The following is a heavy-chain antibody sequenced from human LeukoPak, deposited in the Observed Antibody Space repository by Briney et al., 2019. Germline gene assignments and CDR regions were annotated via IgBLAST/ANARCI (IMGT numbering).Heavy chain of an antibody. CDR3: ARHSVYDSSGDGGYYFDY. CDR2: MSHSGST. J-gene: IGHJ4*02. D-gene: IGHD3-22*01. CDR1: GYSISSGYH. Sequence: SETLSLTCAVSGYSISSGYHWAWIRQPPGKGLELIVSMSHSGSTYYNPSLNSRVTISVDTSKNQFSVKLSSVSAADTAVYYCARHSVYDSSGDGGYYFDYWGQGTLVTVSS. V-gene: IGHV4-38-2*01.